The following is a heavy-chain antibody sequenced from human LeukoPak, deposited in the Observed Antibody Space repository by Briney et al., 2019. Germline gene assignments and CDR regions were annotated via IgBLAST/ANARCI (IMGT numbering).Heavy chain of an antibody. Sequence: SETLSLTCAAYGGSFSGYYWSWIRQPPGKGLEWIGEINHSGSTNYNPSLKSRVTISVDTSKNQFSLKLSSVTAADTAVYYCARGRDGDNSWGQGTLVTVSS. J-gene: IGHJ4*02. CDR3: ARGRDGDNS. CDR1: GGSFSGYY. D-gene: IGHD5-24*01. V-gene: IGHV4-34*01. CDR2: INHSGST.